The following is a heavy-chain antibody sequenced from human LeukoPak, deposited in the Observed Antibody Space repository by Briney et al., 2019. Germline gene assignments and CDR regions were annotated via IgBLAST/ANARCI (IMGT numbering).Heavy chain of an antibody. CDR3: AGDSGIAVGY. V-gene: IGHV4-38-2*01. CDR1: GYSISSGYY. J-gene: IGHJ4*02. Sequence: KPSETLSLTCAVSGYSISSGYYWCWIRQPPGKGLEWIGSIYHSGSTYYNPSLKSRVTISVDTSKNQFSLKLSSVTAADTAVYYCAGDSGIAVGYWGQGTLVTVSS. CDR2: IYHSGST. D-gene: IGHD6-19*01.